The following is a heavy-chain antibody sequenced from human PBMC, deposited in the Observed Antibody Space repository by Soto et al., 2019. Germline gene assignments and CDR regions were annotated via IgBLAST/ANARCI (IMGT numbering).Heavy chain of an antibody. CDR2: IYYSGST. J-gene: IGHJ5*02. CDR3: ARDHRDYYGSGSYYNGNWFDP. CDR1: GGSISSYY. Sequence: SETLSLTCTVSGGSISSYYWSWIRQPPGKGLEWIGYIYYSGSTNYNPSLKSRVTISVDTSKNQFSLKLSSVTAADTAVYYCARDHRDYYGSGSYYNGNWFDPWGPGTLVTVSS. V-gene: IGHV4-59*01. D-gene: IGHD3-10*01.